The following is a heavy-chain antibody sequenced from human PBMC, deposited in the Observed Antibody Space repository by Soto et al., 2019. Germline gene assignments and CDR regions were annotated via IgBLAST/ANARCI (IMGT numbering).Heavy chain of an antibody. V-gene: IGHV3-74*01. CDR1: GFTFSTYW. Sequence: PGGSLRLSCAASGFTFSTYWMHWVRQAPGKGLVWVSRINIYGNSTTYADSVQGRFTISRDNAKNTLFLQMNSLSVEDTAVYYCAREAGPLRYWGQGTLVTVSS. CDR3: AREAGPLRY. D-gene: IGHD3-9*01. J-gene: IGHJ4*02. CDR2: INIYGNST.